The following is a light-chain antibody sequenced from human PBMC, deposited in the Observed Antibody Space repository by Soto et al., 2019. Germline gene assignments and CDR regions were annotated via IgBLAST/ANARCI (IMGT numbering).Light chain of an antibody. J-gene: IGKJ4*01. V-gene: IGKV1-9*01. CDR1: PGISSY. CDR2: AAS. CDR3: QPVNSFPLT. Sequence: DIQLTQSPSFLSASVGDRVIITCRASPGISSYLAWYQQKPWKAPKLLIYAASTVQSGVPSGLSGSGSGTDFTLTISSLQPEDVATSDGQPVNSFPLTFGGGTKVEIK.